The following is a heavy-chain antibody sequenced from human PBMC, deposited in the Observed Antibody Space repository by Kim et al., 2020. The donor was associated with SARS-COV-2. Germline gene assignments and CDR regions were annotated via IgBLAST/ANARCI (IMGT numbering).Heavy chain of an antibody. Sequence: SRVTISVDTSKNQFSLKLSSVTAADTAVYYCARESAYCSGGSCYPRALDYWGQGTLVTVSS. D-gene: IGHD2-15*01. CDR3: ARESAYCSGGSCYPRALDY. V-gene: IGHV4-59*01. J-gene: IGHJ4*02.